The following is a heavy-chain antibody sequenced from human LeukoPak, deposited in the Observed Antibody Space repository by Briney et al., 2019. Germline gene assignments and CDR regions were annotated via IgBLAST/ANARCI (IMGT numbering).Heavy chain of an antibody. CDR2: MSSSSSYI. CDR3: ARAYDSSGYYYDDAFDI. D-gene: IGHD3-22*01. J-gene: IGHJ3*02. CDR1: GFTFSSYS. Sequence: GGSLRLSCAASGFTFSSYSMNWVRQAPGKGLEWVSSMSSSSSYIYYADSVKGRFTISRDNAKNSLYLQMNSLRAEDTAVYYCARAYDSSGYYYDDAFDIWGQGTMVTVSS. V-gene: IGHV3-21*01.